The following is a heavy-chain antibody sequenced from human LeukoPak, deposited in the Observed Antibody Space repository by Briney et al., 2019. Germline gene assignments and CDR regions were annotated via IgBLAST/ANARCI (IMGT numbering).Heavy chain of an antibody. D-gene: IGHD6-19*01. Sequence: SETLSLTCTVSGGSISSSSYYWGWIRQPPGKGLEWIGSIYYSGSTYYNPSLKSRVTISVDTSKNQFSLKLSSVTPEDTAVYYCVREGSSGTFYWGQGTLVTVSS. CDR3: VREGSSGTFY. J-gene: IGHJ4*02. CDR2: IYYSGST. CDR1: GGSISSSSYY. V-gene: IGHV4-39*07.